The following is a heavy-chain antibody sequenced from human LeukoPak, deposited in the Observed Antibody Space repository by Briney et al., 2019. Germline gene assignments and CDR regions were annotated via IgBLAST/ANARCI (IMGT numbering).Heavy chain of an antibody. J-gene: IGHJ3*02. CDR3: AKGGRYSSSSARLDAFDI. CDR1: GFTFTSSA. CDR2: IVVGSGNT. Sequence: GASVKVSCKASGFTFTSSAMQWVRQARGQRLEWIGRIVVGSGNTNYAQKFQERVTITRDMSTSTAYMELSSLRAEDTAVYYCAKGGRYSSSSARLDAFDIWGQGTMVTVSS. V-gene: IGHV1-58*02. D-gene: IGHD6-6*01.